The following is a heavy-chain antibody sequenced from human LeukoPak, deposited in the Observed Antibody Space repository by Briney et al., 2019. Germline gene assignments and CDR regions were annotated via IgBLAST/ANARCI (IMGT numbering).Heavy chain of an antibody. CDR3: TPHRDGSYPFDY. CDR1: GFTFSSYS. Sequence: GGSLRLSCAASGFTFSSYSMNWVRQAPGKGLEWVSYISSSSSTIYYADSVKGRFTISRDSAMNSLYLQMSSLRDDDTAVYYCTPHRDGSYPFDYWGQGTLVTVST. CDR2: ISSSSSTI. V-gene: IGHV3-48*02. D-gene: IGHD1-26*01. J-gene: IGHJ4*02.